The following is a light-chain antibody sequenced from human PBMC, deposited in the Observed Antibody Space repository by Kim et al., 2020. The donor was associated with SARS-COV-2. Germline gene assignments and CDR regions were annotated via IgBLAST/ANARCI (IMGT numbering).Light chain of an antibody. Sequence: EIVLTQSPATLSLSPGERATLSCRASQSVSSYLAWYQQKPGQAPRLLIYDVSNRATGIPARFSGSGSGTDFTLTISSLEPEDFAVYYCQQRSNWPQVTLGGGTTVDIK. CDR3: QQRSNWPQVT. CDR2: DVS. CDR1: QSVSSY. J-gene: IGKJ4*01. V-gene: IGKV3-11*01.